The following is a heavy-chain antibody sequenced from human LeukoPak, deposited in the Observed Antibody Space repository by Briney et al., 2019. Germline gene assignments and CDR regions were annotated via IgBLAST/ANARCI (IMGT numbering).Heavy chain of an antibody. J-gene: IGHJ4*02. Sequence: GGSLRLSCVGSGFTFRSHAMSWVRQAPEKGLEFVSGIYENGGTTYYADSVKGRFTISRDNSKNTLYLQMNSLRADDTAVYYCARSPSTVTSPDYWGQGTLVTVSS. CDR1: GFTFRSHA. D-gene: IGHD4-17*01. CDR3: ARSPSTVTSPDY. CDR2: IYENGGTT. V-gene: IGHV3-23*05.